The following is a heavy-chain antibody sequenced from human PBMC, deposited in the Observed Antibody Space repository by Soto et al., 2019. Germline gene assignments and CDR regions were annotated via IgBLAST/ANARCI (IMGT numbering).Heavy chain of an antibody. CDR1: GFTFDDYA. CDR3: ASASGPFDY. D-gene: IGHD3-3*01. V-gene: IGHV3-9*01. J-gene: IGHJ4*02. Sequence: EVQLVESGGGLVQPGRSLRLSCAASGFTFDDYAMHWVRQAPGKGLEWVSGISWNSGSIGYADSVKGRFTISRDNAKNYLYLQMKSLGAEDTALYYCASASGPFDYWGQGTLVTVSS. CDR2: ISWNSGSI.